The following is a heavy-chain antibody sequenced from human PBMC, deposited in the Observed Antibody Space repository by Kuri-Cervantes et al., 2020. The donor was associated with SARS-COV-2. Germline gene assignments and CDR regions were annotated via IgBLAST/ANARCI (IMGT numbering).Heavy chain of an antibody. V-gene: IGHV4-59*01. CDR1: GDSITIYY. CDR3: ARGGGYDYPHY. J-gene: IGHJ4*02. CDR2: ISETGGT. D-gene: IGHD3-16*01. Sequence: ESLKISCTVSGDSITIYYWSWIRQSPGKGLEWIGYISETGGTNYNPSLKSRVTMSVDISKNQFSLKMNSVNAADTAVYYCARGGGYDYPHYWGQGTLVTVSS.